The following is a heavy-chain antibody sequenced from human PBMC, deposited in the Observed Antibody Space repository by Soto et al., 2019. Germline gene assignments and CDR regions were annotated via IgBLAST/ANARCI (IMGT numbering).Heavy chain of an antibody. CDR3: ARNLKVNWFDP. D-gene: IGHD3-9*01. Sequence: QVKLVQSGAEVKKTGSSVKVSCKASGGTFSSYAISWVRQAPGQGLEWMGGIIPIFGTANYAQKFQGRVTITADESTSTAYMELTSLRSEDTAVYYCARNLKVNWFDPWGQGTLVTVSS. V-gene: IGHV1-69*12. J-gene: IGHJ5*02. CDR1: GGTFSSYA. CDR2: IIPIFGTA.